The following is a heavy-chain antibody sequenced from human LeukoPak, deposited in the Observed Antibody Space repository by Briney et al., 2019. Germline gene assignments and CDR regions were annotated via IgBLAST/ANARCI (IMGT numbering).Heavy chain of an antibody. J-gene: IGHJ4*02. V-gene: IGHV4-30-4*01. D-gene: IGHD3-9*01. CDR2: IYYSGST. CDR1: GGSISSGDYS. CDR3: ARGGVNFDWLPFDY. Sequence: SETLSLTCTVSGGSISSGDYSWSWIRQPPGKGLEWIGYIYYSGSTYYNPSLKSRVTISVDTSKNQFSLKLSSVTAADTAVYYCARGGVNFDWLPFDYWGQGTLVTVSS.